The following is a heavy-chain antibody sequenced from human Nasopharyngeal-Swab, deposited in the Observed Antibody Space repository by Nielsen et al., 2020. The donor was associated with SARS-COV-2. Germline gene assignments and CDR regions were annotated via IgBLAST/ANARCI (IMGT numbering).Heavy chain of an antibody. V-gene: IGHV3-33*01. Sequence: GGSLRLSCAASGFTFASYGMHWVRQAPGKGLEWVAVIWYDGSNKYYANSVKGRFSISRDNSKNTLYLQINSLRVEDTATYHCARAGLWFGELGAFDIWGQGTMVTVSS. D-gene: IGHD3-10*01. CDR3: ARAGLWFGELGAFDI. CDR1: GFTFASYG. CDR2: IWYDGSNK. J-gene: IGHJ3*02.